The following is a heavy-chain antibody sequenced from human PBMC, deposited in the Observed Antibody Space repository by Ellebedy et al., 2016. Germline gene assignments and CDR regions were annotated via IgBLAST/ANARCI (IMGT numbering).Heavy chain of an antibody. Sequence: SETLSLTCNVSDGSVSSDYWNWIRRPPGKGLEWIGYVFHTGTTNYNPSLKSRVTMSVDTSKSQFSLRLTSVTAADTAVYYCARARGTVTTLLDYWGQGVLVTVSS. J-gene: IGHJ4*02. V-gene: IGHV4-59*02. CDR1: DGSVSSDY. CDR3: ARARGTVTTLLDY. D-gene: IGHD4-17*01. CDR2: VFHTGTT.